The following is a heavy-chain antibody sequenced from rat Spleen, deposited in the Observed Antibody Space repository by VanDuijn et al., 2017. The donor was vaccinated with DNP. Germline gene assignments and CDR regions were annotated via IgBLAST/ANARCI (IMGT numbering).Heavy chain of an antibody. V-gene: IGHV5-25*01. J-gene: IGHJ3*01. CDR2: ISTTGGKT. CDR3: TELPSYYEAWFAY. Sequence: EVQLVESGGGLVQPGRSLKPSCAASGFTFSDYYMAWVRQAPTKGLEWVASISTTGGKTDYRDSVKGRFTVSRDNARSTLYLQMNSLRSEDTATYYCTELPSYYEAWFAYWGHGALVTVSS. D-gene: IGHD1-1*01. CDR1: GFTFSDYY.